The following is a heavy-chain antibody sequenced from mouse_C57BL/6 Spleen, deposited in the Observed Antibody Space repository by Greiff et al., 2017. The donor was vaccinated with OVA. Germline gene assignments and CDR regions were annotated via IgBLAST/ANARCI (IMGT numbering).Heavy chain of an antibody. V-gene: IGHV1-61*01. D-gene: IGHD2-3*01. J-gene: IGHJ4*01. Sequence: QVQLQQPGAELVRPGSSVTLSCKASGYTFTSYWMDWVKQRPGQGLEWIGNIYPSDSETHYNQKFKDKATLTVDKSSSTAYMQLSSLTSEDSAVYYCARGGWGYAMDYWGQGTTVTVSS. CDR2: IYPSDSET. CDR3: ARGGWGYAMDY. CDR1: GYTFTSYW.